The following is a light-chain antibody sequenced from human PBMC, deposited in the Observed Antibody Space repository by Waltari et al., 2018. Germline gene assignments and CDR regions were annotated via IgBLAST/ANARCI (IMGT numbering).Light chain of an antibody. CDR2: AAS. CDR3: QQTYSTPRT. CDR1: QSITYY. J-gene: IGKJ1*01. Sequence: DIQMTQSPSSLSASVGDRVTITCRASQSITYYLNWYQQQPGKAPKLLVYAASSLQSGVPSRFSGSGSGTHFTLTINSLQPEDSATYYCQQTYSTPRTFGQGTKVQIK. V-gene: IGKV1-39*01.